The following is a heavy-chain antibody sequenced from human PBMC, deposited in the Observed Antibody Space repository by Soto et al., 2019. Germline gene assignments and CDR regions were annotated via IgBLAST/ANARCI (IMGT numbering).Heavy chain of an antibody. CDR2: ISWNSGSI. D-gene: IGHD4-17*01. Sequence: GGSLRLSCAASGFTFDDYAMHWVRQAPGKGLEWVSGISWNSGSIGYVDSVKGRFTISRDNAKNSLYLQMNSLRAEDTALYYCAKDIGTSNYGDYHYYYYYMDVWGKGTTVTVSS. V-gene: IGHV3-9*01. CDR1: GFTFDDYA. J-gene: IGHJ6*03. CDR3: AKDIGTSNYGDYHYYYYYMDV.